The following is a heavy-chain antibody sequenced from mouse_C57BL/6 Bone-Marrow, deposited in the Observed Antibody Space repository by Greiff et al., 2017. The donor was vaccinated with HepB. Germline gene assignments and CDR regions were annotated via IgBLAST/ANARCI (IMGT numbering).Heavy chain of an antibody. Sequence: QVQLKQPGAELVRPGSSVKLSCKASGYTFTSYWMHWVKQRPIQGLEWIGNIDPSDSETHYNQKFKDKATLTVDKSSSTAYMQLSSLTSEDSAVYYCARSGLKVYFDYWGQGTTPTVSS. D-gene: IGHD1-3*01. V-gene: IGHV1-52*01. CDR3: ARSGLKVYFDY. CDR1: GYTFTSYW. CDR2: IDPSDSET. J-gene: IGHJ2*01.